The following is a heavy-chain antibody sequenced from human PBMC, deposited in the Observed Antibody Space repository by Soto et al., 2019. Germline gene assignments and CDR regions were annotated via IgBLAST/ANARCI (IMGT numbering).Heavy chain of an antibody. CDR1: GGSISSGGYY. CDR2: IYYSGST. Sequence: SETLSLTCTVSGGSISSGGYYWSWIRQHPGKGLEWIGYIYYSGSTYYNPSLKSRVTISVDTSKNQFSLKLSSVTAADTAVYYCARGSYYDSSGFSSPGFDPWGQGTLVTVSS. D-gene: IGHD3-22*01. J-gene: IGHJ5*02. CDR3: ARGSYYDSSGFSSPGFDP. V-gene: IGHV4-31*03.